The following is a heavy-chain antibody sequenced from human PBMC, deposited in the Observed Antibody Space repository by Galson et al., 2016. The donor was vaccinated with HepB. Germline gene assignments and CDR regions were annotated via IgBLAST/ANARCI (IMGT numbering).Heavy chain of an antibody. CDR2: IWYDGSNE. Sequence: SLRLSCAASGFSFGSYAMHLVRQAPGKGLDWVAVIWYDGSNENYADSVKGRFIISRDNSRNTLYLQMNSLRPEDTAIYYCARTGGIVVAGALDFWGQGTLVTVSS. CDR3: ARTGGIVVAGALDF. V-gene: IGHV3-33*01. CDR1: GFSFGSYA. D-gene: IGHD6-19*01. J-gene: IGHJ4*02.